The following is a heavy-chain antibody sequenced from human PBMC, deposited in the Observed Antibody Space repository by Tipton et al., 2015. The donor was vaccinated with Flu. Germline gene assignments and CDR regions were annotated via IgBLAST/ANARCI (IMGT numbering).Heavy chain of an antibody. CDR3: ATYQGAYRSSSVLEINDAFEI. D-gene: IGHD6-6*01. J-gene: IGHJ3*02. V-gene: IGHV4-31*03. Sequence: TLSLTCTVSGGSISSGGYYWSWIRQHPGKGLEWIGYIYYSGSTYYNPSLKSRVTISVDTSKNQFSLKLSSVTAADTTVYYCATYQGAYRSSSVLEINDAFEIWGQGTRVPVSS. CDR2: IYYSGST. CDR1: GGSISSGGYY.